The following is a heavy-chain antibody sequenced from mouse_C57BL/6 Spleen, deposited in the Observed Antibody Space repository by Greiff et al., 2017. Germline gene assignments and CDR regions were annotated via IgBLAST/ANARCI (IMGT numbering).Heavy chain of an antibody. J-gene: IGHJ1*03. D-gene: IGHD1-1*02. CDR1: GFTFSSYT. V-gene: IGHV5-9*01. CDR2: ISGGGGNT. CDR3: ARLLSPYWYFDV. Sequence: EVQVVESGGGLVKPGGSLKLSCAASGFTFSSYTMSWVRQTPEKRLEWVATISGGGGNTYYPDSVKGRFTISRDNAKNTLYLQMSSLRSEDTALYYCARLLSPYWYFDVWGTGTTVTVSS.